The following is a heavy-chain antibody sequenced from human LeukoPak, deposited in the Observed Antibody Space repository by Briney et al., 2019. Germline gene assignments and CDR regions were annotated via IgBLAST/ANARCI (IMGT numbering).Heavy chain of an antibody. CDR2: VSHGGTT. D-gene: IGHD3-3*01. J-gene: IGHJ6*03. CDR1: GGSFSDYS. V-gene: IGHV4-34*01. CDR3: ARDGIAVFGVITGNYYYMDV. Sequence: SETLSLTCTVYGGSFSDYSWSWIRQPPGKGLEWIGEVSHGGTTNYNPSFESRVTISIDTSNSQFSLNLKSVTAADSGVYYCARDGIAVFGVITGNYYYMDVWGKGTTVTVSS.